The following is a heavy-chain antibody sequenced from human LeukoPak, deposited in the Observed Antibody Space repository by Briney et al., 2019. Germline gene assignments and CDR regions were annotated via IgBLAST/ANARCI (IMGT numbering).Heavy chain of an antibody. V-gene: IGHV1-69*05. D-gene: IGHD3-10*01. CDR1: GGTFSSYA. CDR2: IIPIFGTA. J-gene: IGHJ5*02. Sequence: AVKVSCNASGGTFSSYAISWVRQAPGQGLEWMGGIIPIFGTANYAQKFQGRVTIATDEYTRTAYMELRSLRSEDEAVYYCARDRPYGKRNCFDPWGQGALVTVSS. CDR3: ARDRPYGKRNCFDP.